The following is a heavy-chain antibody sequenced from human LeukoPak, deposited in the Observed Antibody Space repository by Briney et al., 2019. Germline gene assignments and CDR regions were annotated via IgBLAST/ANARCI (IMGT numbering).Heavy chain of an antibody. J-gene: IGHJ5*02. D-gene: IGHD3-22*01. V-gene: IGHV4-30-4*01. CDR1: GGSISSGDYY. CDR3: ARAIVVVITNWFDP. Sequence: PSETLSLTCTVSGGSISSGDYYWSWIRQPPGKGLEWIGYMYYSGSTYYNPSLKSRVTISVDTSKNQFSLKLSSVTAADTAVYYCARAIVVVITNWFDPWGQGTLVTVSS. CDR2: MYYSGST.